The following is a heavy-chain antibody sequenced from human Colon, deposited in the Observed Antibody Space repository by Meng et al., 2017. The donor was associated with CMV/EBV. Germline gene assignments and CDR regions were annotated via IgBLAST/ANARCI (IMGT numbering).Heavy chain of an antibody. D-gene: IGHD2-2*01. V-gene: IGHV3-21*01. Sequence: GGSLRLSCAASGFTFSSYSMNWVRQAPGKGLEWVSSISSSSSYIYYADSVKGRFTISRDNAKNSLYLQMNSLRAEDTAVYYCARDLGYCSATSCSIWKFDYWGQGTLVTVSS. CDR3: ARDLGYCSATSCSIWKFDY. CDR2: ISSSSSYI. CDR1: GFTFSSYS. J-gene: IGHJ4*02.